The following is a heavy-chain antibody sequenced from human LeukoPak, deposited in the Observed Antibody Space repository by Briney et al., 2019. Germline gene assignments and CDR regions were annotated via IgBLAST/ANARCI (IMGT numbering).Heavy chain of an antibody. D-gene: IGHD2-21*02. V-gene: IGHV3-23*01. CDR2: IKANSVTA. J-gene: IGHJ5*01. Sequence: GGSLRLSCTASVFPFTVFAMSWLSNPPGTGMDWVSPIKANSVTASYAASMRGPFPIFRDNFKNTLYLQLITLRADDTATYYCAKPISGGLAVTADWFHPWGQGTLVVVSS. CDR1: VFPFTVFA. CDR3: AKPISGGLAVTADWFHP.